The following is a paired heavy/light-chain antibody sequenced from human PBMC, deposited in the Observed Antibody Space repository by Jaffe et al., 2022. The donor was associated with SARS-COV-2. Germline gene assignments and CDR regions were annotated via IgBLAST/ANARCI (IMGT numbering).Heavy chain of an antibody. CDR1: GGTFSSYA. V-gene: IGHV1-69*01. CDR3: ASVIVGATRVYYYYYMDV. D-gene: IGHD1-26*01. Sequence: QVQLVQSGAEVKKPGSSVKVSCKASGGTFSSYAISWVRQAPGQGLEWMGGIIPIFGTANYAQKFQGRVTITADESTSTAYMELSSLRSEDTAVYYCASVIVGATRVYYYYYMDVWGKGTTVTVSS. CDR2: IIPIFGTA. J-gene: IGHJ6*03.
Light chain of an antibody. CDR1: QSLLHSNGYNY. V-gene: IGKV2-28*01. Sequence: DIVMTQSPLSLPVTPGEPASISCRSSQSLLHSNGYNYLDWYLQKPGQSPQLLIYLGSNRASGVPDRFSGSGSGTDFTLKISRVEAEDVGVYYCMQALQTPVTFGQGTRLEIK. J-gene: IGKJ5*01. CDR3: MQALQTPVT. CDR2: LGS.